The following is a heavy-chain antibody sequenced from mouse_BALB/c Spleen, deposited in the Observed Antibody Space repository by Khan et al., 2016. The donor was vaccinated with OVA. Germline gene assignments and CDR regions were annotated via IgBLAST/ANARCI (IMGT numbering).Heavy chain of an antibody. V-gene: IGHV5-6*01. J-gene: IGHJ3*01. CDR2: ISSDGDYT. Sequence: EVQLLETGGDLVKPGGSLKLSCAASGFTFSSYSMSWVRQTPDKRLEWVATISSDGDYTYYPDSVKGRFTISRDNAKNTLYLQMSSLKSEDTAMYYCASHLTGSCAYWGQGTLVTVSA. CDR1: GFTFSSYS. CDR3: ASHLTGSCAY.